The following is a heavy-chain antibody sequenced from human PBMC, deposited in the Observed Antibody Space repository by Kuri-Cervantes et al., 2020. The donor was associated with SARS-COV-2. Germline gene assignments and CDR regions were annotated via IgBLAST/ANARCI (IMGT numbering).Heavy chain of an antibody. CDR2: IKQDGSEK. D-gene: IGHD5-18*01. CDR1: GFTFSSYW. V-gene: IGHV3-7*03. J-gene: IGHJ3*02. Sequence: SCAASGFTFSSYWMSWVRQAPGKGLEWVANIKQDGSEKYYVDSVKGRFTISRDNAKNSLYLQMNSLRAEDTAVYYCAKGSGYSYEGAFDIWGQGTMVTVSS. CDR3: AKGSGYSYEGAFDI.